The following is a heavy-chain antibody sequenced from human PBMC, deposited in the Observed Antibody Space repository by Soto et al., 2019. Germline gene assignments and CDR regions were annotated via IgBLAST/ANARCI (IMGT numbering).Heavy chain of an antibody. CDR1: GGTFNSYT. Sequence: QVQLVQSGAEVKKPGSSVKVSCKASGGTFNSYTITWVRQAPGQGLEWMGRIIPLLRIANYAQKFQDRVTITADKSTSTAYMELISLRSDDSAIYYCAKSNTEWAALDIWGQGTMVTVSS. CDR3: AKSNTEWAALDI. V-gene: IGHV1-69*02. CDR2: IIPLLRIA. J-gene: IGHJ3*02. D-gene: IGHD2-8*01.